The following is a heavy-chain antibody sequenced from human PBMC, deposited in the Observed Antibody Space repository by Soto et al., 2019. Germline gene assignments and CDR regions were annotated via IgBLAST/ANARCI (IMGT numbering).Heavy chain of an antibody. CDR1: GYTFTGYY. CDR2: INPNSGGT. D-gene: IGHD2-15*01. Sequence: ASVKFYCKASGYTFTGYYMHWVRQAPGQGLEWMGWINPNSGGTNYAQKFQGWVTMTRDTSISTAYMELSRLRSDDTAVYYCARDFEGYCSGGSCYRWFDPWGQGTLVTVSS. V-gene: IGHV1-2*04. J-gene: IGHJ5*02. CDR3: ARDFEGYCSGGSCYRWFDP.